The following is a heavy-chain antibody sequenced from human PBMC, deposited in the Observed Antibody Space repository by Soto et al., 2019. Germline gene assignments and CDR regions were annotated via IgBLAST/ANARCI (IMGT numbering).Heavy chain of an antibody. Sequence: GGSLRLSCAASGFTFSSYAMSWVRQAPGKGLEWVSAISGSGGSTYYADSVKGRFTISRDNSKNTLYLQMNSLRAEDTAVYYCAKDSYYYGSGSYYSAWGQGTLVTVSS. J-gene: IGHJ4*02. D-gene: IGHD3-10*01. V-gene: IGHV3-23*01. CDR1: GFTFSSYA. CDR3: AKDSYYYGSGSYYSA. CDR2: ISGSGGST.